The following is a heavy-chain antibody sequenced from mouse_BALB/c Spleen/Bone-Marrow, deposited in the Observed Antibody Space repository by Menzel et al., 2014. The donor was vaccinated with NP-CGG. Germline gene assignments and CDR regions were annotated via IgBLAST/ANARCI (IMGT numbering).Heavy chain of an antibody. Sequence: EVQLQQSGAELVKPGASVKLSCTASGFNIKDTYMHWVKQRPEQGLEWIGRIDPANGNTKYDPKFQGKATITADTSSNTAYLQLSSLTTQDTAVYYCATLATVVDEMDYWGQGTPVTVSS. V-gene: IGHV14-3*02. CDR2: IDPANGNT. CDR1: GFNIKDTY. D-gene: IGHD1-1*01. CDR3: ATLATVVDEMDY. J-gene: IGHJ4*01.